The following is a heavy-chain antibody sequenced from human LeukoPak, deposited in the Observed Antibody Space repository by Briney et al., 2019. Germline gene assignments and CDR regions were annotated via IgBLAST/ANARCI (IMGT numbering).Heavy chain of an antibody. Sequence: GASVKVSCKASGYTFTGYYMHWVRRAPGQGLEWMGWINPNSGGTNYAQKFQGRVTMTRDTSISTAYMELSRLRSDDTAVYYCARELRITGTTRNAFDIWGQGTMVTVSS. CDR3: ARELRITGTTRNAFDI. D-gene: IGHD1-7*01. J-gene: IGHJ3*02. V-gene: IGHV1-2*02. CDR2: INPNSGGT. CDR1: GYTFTGYY.